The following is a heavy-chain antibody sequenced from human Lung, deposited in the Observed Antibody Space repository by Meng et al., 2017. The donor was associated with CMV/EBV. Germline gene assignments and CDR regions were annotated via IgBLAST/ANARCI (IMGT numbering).Heavy chain of an antibody. CDR2: INPSGGST. D-gene: IGHD4-11*01. Sequence: ASVKVSXKASGYTFTSYYMHWVRQAPGQGLEWMGIINPSGGSTSYAQKLQGRVTMTRDTSTSTVYMELSSLRSEDTAVYYCARDRLGVNTGMDVWGKGTTVTVSS. CDR1: GYTFTSYY. V-gene: IGHV1-46*04. CDR3: ARDRLGVNTGMDV. J-gene: IGHJ6*04.